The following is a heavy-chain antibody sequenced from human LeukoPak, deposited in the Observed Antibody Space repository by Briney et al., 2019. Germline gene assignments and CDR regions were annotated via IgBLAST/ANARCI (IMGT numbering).Heavy chain of an antibody. CDR1: GFTFSSYA. D-gene: IGHD2-2*02. CDR2: ISGSGGST. V-gene: IGHV3-23*01. CDR3: AKSGYCSSTSCYTAYFDY. J-gene: IGHJ4*02. Sequence: GGSLRLSCAASGFTFSSYAMSWVRQAPGKGLEWVSAISGSGGSTYYADSVKGRFTISRDSSKNTLYLQMNSLRAEDTAVYYCAKSGYCSSTSCYTAYFDYWGQGTLVTVSS.